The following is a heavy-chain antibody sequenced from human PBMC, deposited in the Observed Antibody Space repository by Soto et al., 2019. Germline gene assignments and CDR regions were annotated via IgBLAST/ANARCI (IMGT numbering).Heavy chain of an antibody. CDR1: DGSMNSDSSY. CDR2: INHSGST. D-gene: IGHD3-22*01. J-gene: IGHJ4*02. Sequence: SETLSLTCRVSDGSMNSDSSYWGWIRQPPGKGLEWIGVINHSGSTYHNLSLKGRVTMSVDASRNQFSLKLTSMTAADTTVYYCARLGGYVSVGYYYLWDSWGQGTLVTVSS. V-gene: IGHV4-39*01. CDR3: ARLGGYVSVGYYYLWDS.